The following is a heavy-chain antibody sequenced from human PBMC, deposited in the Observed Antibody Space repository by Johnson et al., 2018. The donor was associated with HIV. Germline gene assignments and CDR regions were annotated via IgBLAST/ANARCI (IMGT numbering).Heavy chain of an antibody. V-gene: IGHV3-20*04. CDR3: AKGAPYSGSLETAFVI. J-gene: IGHJ3*02. CDR2: INWNGGST. CDR1: GFTFSSYA. Sequence: VQLVESGGGLVQPGGSLRLSCAASGFTFSSYAMSWVRQAPGKGLAWVSGINWNGGSTGYADSVKGRFTISRDNAKNSLYLQMNSLRAEDTALYYCAKGAPYSGSLETAFVIWGQGTMVTGSS. D-gene: IGHD1-26*01.